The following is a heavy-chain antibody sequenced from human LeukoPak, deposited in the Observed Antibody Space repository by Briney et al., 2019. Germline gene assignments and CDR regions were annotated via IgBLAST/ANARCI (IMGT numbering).Heavy chain of an antibody. CDR2: IYSDGRT. CDR1: GFTVSNTY. D-gene: IGHD6-19*01. CDR3: ASGGGYSSAWHSSDY. Sequence: GGSLRLSCAASGFTVSNTYMSWVRQAPGKGLEWVSIIYSDGRTYYADSVKGRFTISRDNSKNTMYLQMNSLRAEDTAVYYCASGGGYSSAWHSSDYWGQGTLVTVSS. V-gene: IGHV3-53*01. J-gene: IGHJ4*02.